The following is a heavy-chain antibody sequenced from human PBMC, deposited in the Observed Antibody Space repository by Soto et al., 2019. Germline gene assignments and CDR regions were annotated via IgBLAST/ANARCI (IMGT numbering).Heavy chain of an antibody. Sequence: QVQLVQSGAEVKKPGASVKVSCKASGYTFTSYGITWVRQAPGQGLEWMGWISAYNGNTNYAQKLQGRVTMTTDAATSTAYVELRSLRSDDTAVYYCARDLPYGGGVIVKGVFDYWGQGTLVTVSS. V-gene: IGHV1-18*04. CDR2: ISAYNGNT. D-gene: IGHD3-16*02. J-gene: IGHJ4*02. CDR3: ARDLPYGGGVIVKGVFDY. CDR1: GYTFTSYG.